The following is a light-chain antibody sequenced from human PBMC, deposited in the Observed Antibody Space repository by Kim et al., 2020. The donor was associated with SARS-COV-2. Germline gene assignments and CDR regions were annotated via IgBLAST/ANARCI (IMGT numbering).Light chain of an antibody. CDR2: ATS. J-gene: IGKJ1*01. Sequence: PGNRATLSGRASQSVSISDLAWYLQKPGQTPRLLIYATSSRATGIPGRFSGSGSGTDFILTISRLEPEDFAMYYCQQYTDTFTWTFGQGTKVDIK. CDR3: QQYTDTFTWT. V-gene: IGKV3-20*01. CDR1: QSVSISD.